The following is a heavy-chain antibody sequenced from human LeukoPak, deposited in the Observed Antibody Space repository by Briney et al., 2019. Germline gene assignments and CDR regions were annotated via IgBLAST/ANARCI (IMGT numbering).Heavy chain of an antibody. CDR2: ISGSGGST. CDR3: AKEEPKWELLREDY. D-gene: IGHD1-26*01. J-gene: IGHJ4*02. V-gene: IGHV3-23*01. Sequence: GGSLRLSCAASGFSFSTYAMSWVRQAPGKGLEWVSAISGSGGSTYYADSVKGRFTISRDNSKNTLYLQMNSLRAEDTAVYYCAKEEPKWELLREDYWGQGTLVTVSS. CDR1: GFSFSTYA.